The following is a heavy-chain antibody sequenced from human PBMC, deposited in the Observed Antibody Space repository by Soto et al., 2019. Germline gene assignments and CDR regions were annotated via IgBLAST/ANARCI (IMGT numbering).Heavy chain of an antibody. J-gene: IGHJ4*02. CDR1: GFTFSSYA. CDR3: ATIIAGNLH. CDR2: INAGTGDT. D-gene: IGHD1-20*01. Sequence: ASVKDSCQASGFTFSSYAIHWVCQAPRQRLEWMGWINAGTGDTKYSQEFQGRVTITRDTSASTAYMELSSLRSEDTAVFYCATIIAGNLHWGQGARVTVS. V-gene: IGHV1-3*01.